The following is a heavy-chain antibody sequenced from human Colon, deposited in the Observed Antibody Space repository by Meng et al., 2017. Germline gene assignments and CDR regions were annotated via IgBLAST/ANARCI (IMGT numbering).Heavy chain of an antibody. J-gene: IGHJ4*02. D-gene: IGHD3-10*01. CDR3: TTQPDVLLWFGELLTNDY. Sequence: GESLKISCAASGFTFSNAWMSWVRQAPGKGLEWVGRIKSKTDGGTTDYAAPVKGRFTISRDDSKNTLYLQKNSLKTEDTAVYYCTTQPDVLLWFGELLTNDYWGQGTLVTVSS. V-gene: IGHV3-15*01. CDR1: GFTFSNAW. CDR2: IKSKTDGGTT.